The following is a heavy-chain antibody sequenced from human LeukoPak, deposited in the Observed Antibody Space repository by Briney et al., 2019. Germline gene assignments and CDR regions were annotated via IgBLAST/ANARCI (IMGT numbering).Heavy chain of an antibody. J-gene: IGHJ4*02. V-gene: IGHV3-23*01. D-gene: IGHD2-2*01. CDR1: GFTFSLYA. CDR2: ITGEGAHT. Sequence: GGSLRLSCTASGFTFSLYAMSWVRQAPGKGLEWISGITGEGAHTWYADSAKGRFTISRDNPKTTMFLQMNSLRAEDTAVYFCAKGTLGYCTSNRCYPFDSWGQGTLVTVSS. CDR3: AKGTLGYCTSNRCYPFDS.